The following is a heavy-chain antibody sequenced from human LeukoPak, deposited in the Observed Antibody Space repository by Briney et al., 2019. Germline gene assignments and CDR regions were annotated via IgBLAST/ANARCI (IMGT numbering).Heavy chain of an antibody. V-gene: IGHV1-2*02. D-gene: IGHD3-16*01. CDR2: INPNSGGT. Sequence: ASVKVSCKASGYTFTGYYMHWVRQAPGQGLEWMGWINPNSGGTNYAQKFQGRVTMTRDTSTSTAYMEMSRLWSDDTAVYHCAREEQSVFAFEIWGQGTMVTVSS. CDR3: AREEQSVFAFEI. J-gene: IGHJ3*02. CDR1: GYTFTGYY.